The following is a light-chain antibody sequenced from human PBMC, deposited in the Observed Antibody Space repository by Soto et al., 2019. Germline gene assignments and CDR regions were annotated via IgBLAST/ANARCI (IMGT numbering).Light chain of an antibody. Sequence: EIVLTQFPATLSLSPGERATLSCRASQSVNRYLAWYQQKPGQAPRLLIYDVSTRATGIPARFSGSGSGTAFTLPTTSLEPEDFAVYSWQQCSDWPITFGQGTRLEIK. CDR3: QQCSDWPIT. CDR2: DVS. J-gene: IGKJ5*01. CDR1: QSVNRY. V-gene: IGKV3-11*01.